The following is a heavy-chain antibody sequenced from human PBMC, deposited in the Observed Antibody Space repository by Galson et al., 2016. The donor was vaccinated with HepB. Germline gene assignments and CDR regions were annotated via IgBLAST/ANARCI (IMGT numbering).Heavy chain of an antibody. CDR1: GFNVSYSY. J-gene: IGHJ5*02. Sequence: SLRLSCADSGFNVSYSYMTWIRQAPGKGLEWVSILYSDGKTFYADSVKGRFTTSRDNSKKTLNLQMNRLRAEDTAIYYCARDSLDCDGDCYEAWGQGTLVTVSS. CDR2: LYSDGKT. D-gene: IGHD2-21*02. CDR3: ARDSLDCDGDCYEA. V-gene: IGHV3-53*01.